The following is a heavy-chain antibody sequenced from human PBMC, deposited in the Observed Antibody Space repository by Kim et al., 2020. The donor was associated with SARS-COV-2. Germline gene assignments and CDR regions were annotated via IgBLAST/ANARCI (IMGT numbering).Heavy chain of an antibody. CDR3: AREGQSSRHFDY. Sequence: YYNPSLKSRVTISVDTSKNQFSLKLSSVTAADTAVYYCAREGQSSRHFDYWGQGTLVTVSS. V-gene: IGHV4-31*02. J-gene: IGHJ4*02. D-gene: IGHD6-13*01.